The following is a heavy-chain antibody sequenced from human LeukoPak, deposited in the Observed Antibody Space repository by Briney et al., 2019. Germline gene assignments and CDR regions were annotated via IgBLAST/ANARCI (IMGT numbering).Heavy chain of an antibody. Sequence: PGGSLRLSCAASGSTFSSYSMNWVRQAPGKGLEWVSYISSSSSTIYYADSVKGRFTISRDNAKNSLYLQMNSLRAEDTAVYYCARDEDIVVVPAAVDYWGQGTLVTVSS. CDR2: ISSSSSTI. D-gene: IGHD2-2*01. CDR1: GSTFSSYS. J-gene: IGHJ4*02. V-gene: IGHV3-48*01. CDR3: ARDEDIVVVPAAVDY.